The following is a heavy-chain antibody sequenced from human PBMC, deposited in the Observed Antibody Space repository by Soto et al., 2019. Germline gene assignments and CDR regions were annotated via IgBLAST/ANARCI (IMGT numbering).Heavy chain of an antibody. Sequence: SVKVSCKASGGTFSSYAISWVRQAPGQGLEWMGGIIPIFGTANYAQKLQDRVTMTTDTSTSTAYMELRSLRSDDTAVYYCARSQTFFYPSGYNWLDPWGQGTLVTVS. J-gene: IGHJ5*02. CDR3: ARSQTFFYPSGYNWLDP. CDR1: GGTFSSYA. CDR2: IIPIFGTA. V-gene: IGHV1-69*05. D-gene: IGHD3-10*01.